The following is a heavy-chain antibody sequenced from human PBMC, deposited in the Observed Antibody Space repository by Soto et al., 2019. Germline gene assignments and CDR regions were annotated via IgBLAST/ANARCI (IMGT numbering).Heavy chain of an antibody. Sequence: QLQLQESGPGLVKPSESLSLTCTISGGSISRTTYYWAWIRQPPGQGLEWIGNIFYSGNTHYNPSLKSRVTISVDMSNNQFSLKLSSETAADTAVYYCAGLVGYCSGGSCYEYYFDNWGKGTLVTVSS. CDR1: GGSISRTTYY. CDR2: IFYSGNT. J-gene: IGHJ4*02. D-gene: IGHD2-15*01. CDR3: AGLVGYCSGGSCYEYYFDN. V-gene: IGHV4-39*01.